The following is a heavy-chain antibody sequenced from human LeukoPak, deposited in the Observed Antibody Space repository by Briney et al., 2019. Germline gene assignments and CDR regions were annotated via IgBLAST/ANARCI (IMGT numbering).Heavy chain of an antibody. CDR2: ISYDGSNK. D-gene: IGHD2-2*01. V-gene: IGHV3-30*18. CDR1: GFTFSSYG. CDR3: AKEGVLPAAPPTDY. J-gene: IGHJ4*02. Sequence: PGGSLRLSCAAPGFTFSSYGMHWVRQAPGKGLEWVAVISYDGSNKYYADSVKGRFTISRDNSKNTLYLQMNSLRAEDTAVYFCAKEGVLPAAPPTDYWGQGTLVTVSS.